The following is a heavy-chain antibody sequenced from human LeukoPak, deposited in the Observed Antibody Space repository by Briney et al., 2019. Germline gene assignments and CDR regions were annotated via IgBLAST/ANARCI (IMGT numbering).Heavy chain of an antibody. D-gene: IGHD3-22*01. CDR1: GSTFSSYG. Sequence: GRSLRLSCAASGSTFSSYGMHWVRQAPGKGLEWVAVIWYDGSNKYYADSVKGRYTISRDNSKNTLYLQMNSLRAEDTAVYYCARGLGITMIVVALDYWGQGTLVTVSS. CDR2: IWYDGSNK. V-gene: IGHV3-33*01. CDR3: ARGLGITMIVVALDY. J-gene: IGHJ4*02.